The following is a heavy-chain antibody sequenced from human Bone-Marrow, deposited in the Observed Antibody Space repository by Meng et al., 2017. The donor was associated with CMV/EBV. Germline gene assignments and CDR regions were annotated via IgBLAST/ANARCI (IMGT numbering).Heavy chain of an antibody. CDR2: INHSGST. CDR3: ARCSWDTAMVDKFDY. J-gene: IGHJ4*02. CDR1: GGSFRGHY. Sequence: QQGWGGVLDPPAHFHLTCAGLGGSFRGHYCIWNRPPPGKGLEGIGEINHSGSTDYTPSLESRVTISVETSKNQFSVRLSSVPDADTAVYYCARCSWDTAMVDKFDYWGQGTLVTVSS. D-gene: IGHD5-18*01. V-gene: IGHV4-34*01.